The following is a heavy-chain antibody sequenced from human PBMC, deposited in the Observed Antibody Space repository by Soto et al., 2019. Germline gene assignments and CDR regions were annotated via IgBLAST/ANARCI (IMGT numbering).Heavy chain of an antibody. Sequence: QVQLVQSGAEVKKPGSSVKVSCKASGGTFSSYAISWVRQAPGQGLEWMGGIIPIFGTANYAQKFQGRVTITADKYTSTAYMELSSLRSEDTAVYYCASTYGSGSYFSFDYWGQGTLVTVSS. D-gene: IGHD3-10*01. V-gene: IGHV1-69*06. CDR1: GGTFSSYA. CDR3: ASTYGSGSYFSFDY. J-gene: IGHJ4*02. CDR2: IIPIFGTA.